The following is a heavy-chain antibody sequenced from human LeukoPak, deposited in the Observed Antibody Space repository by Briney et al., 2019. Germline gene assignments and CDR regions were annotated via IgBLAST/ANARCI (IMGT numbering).Heavy chain of an antibody. Sequence: PGGSLRLSCAASGFTFNTYDMNWVRQAPGKGLEWVAVISYDGSNKYYADSVKGRFTISRDNSKNTLYLQMNSLRAEDTAVYYCAGLGLFDYWGQGTLVTVSS. V-gene: IGHV3-30-3*01. CDR3: AGLGLFDY. J-gene: IGHJ4*02. D-gene: IGHD5/OR15-5a*01. CDR1: GFTFNTYD. CDR2: ISYDGSNK.